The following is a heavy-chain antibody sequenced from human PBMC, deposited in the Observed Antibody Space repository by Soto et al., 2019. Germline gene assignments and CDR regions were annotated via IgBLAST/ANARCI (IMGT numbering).Heavy chain of an antibody. CDR2: IMPIAGTA. CDR1: GVTFSSYT. CDR3: AANLGGSGRYFHYYQGMDV. Sequence: QVQLVQSGADVKKPGSSVKVSCKASGVTFSSYTINWVRQAPGQGLEWMGRIMPIAGTANYAQKFQGRVTXTXDXXTNTAYMELSSLRCEDTAVYYCAANLGGSGRYFHYYQGMDVWGQGTTVTVYS. J-gene: IGHJ6*02. V-gene: IGHV1-69*08. D-gene: IGHD3-10*01.